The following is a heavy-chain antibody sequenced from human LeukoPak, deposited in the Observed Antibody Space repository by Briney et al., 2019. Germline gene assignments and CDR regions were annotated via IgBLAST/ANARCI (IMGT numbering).Heavy chain of an antibody. J-gene: IGHJ4*02. CDR2: IYSGGYT. D-gene: IGHD3-3*01. Sequence: GGSLRLSCAASGFTFSTYSMNWVRQAPGKGLEWVSVIYSGGYTYYADSVKGRFTISRDNAKNSLYLQMNSLRAEDTAVFYCARDRGGTDDFWSGYYTGYFDYWGQGTLVTVSS. V-gene: IGHV3-21*01. CDR1: GFTFSTYS. CDR3: ARDRGGTDDFWSGYYTGYFDY.